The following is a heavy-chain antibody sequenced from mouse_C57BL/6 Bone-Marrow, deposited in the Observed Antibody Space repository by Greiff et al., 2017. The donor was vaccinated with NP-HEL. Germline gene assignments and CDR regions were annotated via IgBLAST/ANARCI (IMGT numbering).Heavy chain of an antibody. CDR3: ARERLGLRREFAY. V-gene: IGHV3-6*01. CDR2: ISYDGSN. CDR1: GYSITSGYY. D-gene: IGHD2-2*01. J-gene: IGHJ3*01. Sequence: EVKVEESGPGLVKPSQSLSLTCSVTGYSITSGYYWNWIRQFPGNKLEWMGYISYDGSNNYNPSLTNRISITRDTSKNQFFLKLNSVTTEDTATYYCARERLGLRREFAYWGQGTLVTVSA.